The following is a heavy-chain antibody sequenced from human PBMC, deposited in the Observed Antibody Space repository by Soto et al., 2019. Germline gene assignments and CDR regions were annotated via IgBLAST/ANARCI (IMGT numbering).Heavy chain of an antibody. J-gene: IGHJ6*02. Sequence: GALRLSCAASGFTFSSYGMHWVRQAPGKGLEWVAVISYDGSNKYYADSVKGRFTISRDNSKNTLYLQMNSLRAEDTAVYYCAKRGYCSGGSCYGAYYYYYGMDVWGQGTTVTVSS. D-gene: IGHD2-15*01. CDR2: ISYDGSNK. CDR3: AKRGYCSGGSCYGAYYYYYGMDV. CDR1: GFTFSSYG. V-gene: IGHV3-30*18.